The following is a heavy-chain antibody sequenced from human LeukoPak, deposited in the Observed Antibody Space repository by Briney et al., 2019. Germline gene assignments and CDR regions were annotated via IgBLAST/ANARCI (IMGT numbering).Heavy chain of an antibody. D-gene: IGHD6-13*01. J-gene: IGHJ5*02. CDR1: GFTFSSYA. Sequence: GGSLILSCAASGFTFSSYAMHWVRPAPGKGLEWVAVISYDGSNKYYADSEKGRFTISRDNSKNTLYLQMNSLRAEDTAVDYCARPRIAAAGTDNWFDPWGQGTLVTVSS. V-gene: IGHV3-30-3*01. CDR2: ISYDGSNK. CDR3: ARPRIAAAGTDNWFDP.